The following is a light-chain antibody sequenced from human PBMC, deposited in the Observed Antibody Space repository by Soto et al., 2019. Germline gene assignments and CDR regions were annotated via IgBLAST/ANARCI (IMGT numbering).Light chain of an antibody. J-gene: IGKJ4*02. Sequence: ASTGDRVTITCRASQGISSYLAWYQQKPGKAPKLLIYAASTLQSGVPSRFSGSGSGTDFTLTISSLQPDDSATYYCQQYDSSSTFGGGTKVDIK. CDR1: QGISSY. V-gene: IGKV1-8*01. CDR3: QQYDSSST. CDR2: AAS.